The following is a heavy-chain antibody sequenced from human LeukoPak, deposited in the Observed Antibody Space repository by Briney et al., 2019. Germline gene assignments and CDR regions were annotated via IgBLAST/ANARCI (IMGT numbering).Heavy chain of an antibody. D-gene: IGHD3-10*01. CDR1: GYTFTSYD. V-gene: IGHV1-8*01. Sequence: ASVKVSCKASGYTFTSYDINWVRQAPGQGLEWMGWMKPNSGNTGYAQKFQGRVTMTRNTSISTAYMELSSLRSEDTAVYYCARGGYYYGSGSYSTPFDYWGQGTLVTVSS. CDR3: ARGGYYYGSGSYSTPFDY. CDR2: MKPNSGNT. J-gene: IGHJ4*02.